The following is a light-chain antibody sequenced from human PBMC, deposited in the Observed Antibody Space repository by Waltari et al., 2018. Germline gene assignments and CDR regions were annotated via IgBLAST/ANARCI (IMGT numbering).Light chain of an antibody. CDR1: QSISCW. V-gene: IGKV1-5*03. Sequence: DIQITPSHSTLSASVGDRVTITCRASQSISCWLAWYQQKPGKAPKLLIYKASSLESGVPSRFSGSGSGTEFTLTISSLQPDDCATYYGQQYNSYRTFGQGTKVEIK. CDR2: KAS. J-gene: IGKJ1*01. CDR3: QQYNSYRT.